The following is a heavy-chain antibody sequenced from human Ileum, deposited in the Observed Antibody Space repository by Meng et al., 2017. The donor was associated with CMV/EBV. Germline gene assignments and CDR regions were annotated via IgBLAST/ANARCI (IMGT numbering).Heavy chain of an antibody. J-gene: IGHJ4*02. D-gene: IGHD6-19*01. CDR2: LDHSGPT. CDR3: ARSGDSGNFDY. V-gene: IGHV4-39*07. CDR1: GGSIRTTHDC. Sequence: TVSGGSIRTTHDCWGWVRQPAGKGLGWIGSLDHSGPTYYKPSLKSRVTRSVDTSKNHFSLNLNSVTAADTAIFYCARSGDSGNFDYWGQGTLVTVSS.